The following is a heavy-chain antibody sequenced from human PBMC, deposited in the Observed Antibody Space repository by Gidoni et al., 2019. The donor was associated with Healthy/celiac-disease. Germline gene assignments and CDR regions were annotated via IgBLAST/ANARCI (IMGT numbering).Heavy chain of an antibody. CDR2: IYYSGST. D-gene: IGHD3-3*01. Sequence: QVQLQESGPGLVKPSETLSLTCTVSGGSVSSGSYYWSWIRQPPGKGLEWIGYIYYSGSTNYNPSLKSRVTISVDTSKNQFSRKLSSVTAADTAVYYCARESFGVGYWGQGTLVTVSS. CDR3: ARESFGVGY. J-gene: IGHJ4*02. V-gene: IGHV4-61*01. CDR1: GGSVSSGSYY.